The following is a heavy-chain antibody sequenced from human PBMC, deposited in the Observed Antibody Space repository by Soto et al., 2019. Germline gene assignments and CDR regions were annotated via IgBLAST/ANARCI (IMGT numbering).Heavy chain of an antibody. V-gene: IGHV5-51*01. Sequence: GESLKISCKGSGYSFTSYWIGWVRQMPGKGLEWMGIIYPGDSDTRYSPSFQGQVTISADKSISTAYLQWSSLKASDTAMYYCARLGPGFGQNNWFDPWGQGTLVTVSS. J-gene: IGHJ5*02. CDR1: GYSFTSYW. D-gene: IGHD3-10*01. CDR2: IYPGDSDT. CDR3: ARLGPGFGQNNWFDP.